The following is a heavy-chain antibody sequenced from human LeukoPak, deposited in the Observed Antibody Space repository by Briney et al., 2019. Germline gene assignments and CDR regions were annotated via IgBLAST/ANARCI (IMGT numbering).Heavy chain of an antibody. D-gene: IGHD5-24*01. CDR2: IIPIFGTA. Sequence: SVKVSCKASGGTFSSYAISWVRQAPGQGLEWMGRIIPIFGTANYAQKFQGRVTITTDESTSTAYMELSSLRAEDTAVYYCARDEEMATITLHYWGQGTLVTVSS. CDR3: ARDEEMATITLHY. J-gene: IGHJ4*02. CDR1: GGTFSSYA. V-gene: IGHV1-69*05.